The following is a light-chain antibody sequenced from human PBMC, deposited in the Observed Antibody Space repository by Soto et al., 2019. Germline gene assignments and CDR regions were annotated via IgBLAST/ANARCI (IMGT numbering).Light chain of an antibody. J-gene: IGKJ4*01. V-gene: IGKV3-11*01. CDR3: QQVYVYPST. Sequence: EIVLTQSPATLSLSPGEKATVSFRASQSVSSHLAWYQQKRGQAPRLLIYGASTRATGIPARFSGSGSGTDFTLTISSLEPEDFATYYCQQVYVYPSTLGGGTKVDIK. CDR1: QSVSSH. CDR2: GAS.